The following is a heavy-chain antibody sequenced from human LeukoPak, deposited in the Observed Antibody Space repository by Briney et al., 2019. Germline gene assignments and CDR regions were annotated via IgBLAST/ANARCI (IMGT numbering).Heavy chain of an antibody. CDR2: ISSSSSYI. CDR1: GFTFSTFS. V-gene: IGHV3-21*01. J-gene: IGHJ6*03. CDR3: ARTAEGYYYYMDV. Sequence: GGSLRLSCAASGFTFSTFSMNWVRQAPGKGLEWVSFISSSSSYIYYADSVKGRFTISRDTAKNSLYLQMNSLRAEDTAVYYCARTAEGYYYYMDVWGKGTTVTVSS.